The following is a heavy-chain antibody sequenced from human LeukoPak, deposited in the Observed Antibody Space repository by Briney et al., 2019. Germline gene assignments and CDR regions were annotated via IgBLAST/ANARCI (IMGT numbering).Heavy chain of an antibody. Sequence: SETLSLTCAVSGGSILTTNWWSWVRQPPGKGLQRIGYIYYSGITRYNPSLKSRVTISVDTSKSQFSLKLSSVTAADTAVYYCASGGYSGYAFDYWGQGILVTVSS. CDR3: ASGGYSGYAFDY. CDR2: IYYSGIT. D-gene: IGHD5-12*01. V-gene: IGHV4-4*02. CDR1: GGSILTTNW. J-gene: IGHJ4*02.